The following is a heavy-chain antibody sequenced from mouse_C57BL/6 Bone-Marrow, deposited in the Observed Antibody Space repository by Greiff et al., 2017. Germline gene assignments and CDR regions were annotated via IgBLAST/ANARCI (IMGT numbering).Heavy chain of an antibody. CDR2: IDPSDSET. CDR1: GYTFTSYW. CDR3: ARRYYGSSYAMDY. Sequence: VQLQQPGAELVRPGSSVKLSCKASGYTFTSYWMHWVKQRPIQGLEWIGNIDPSDSETQYNQKIKDKATLTVDKSSSTAYIQLSSLTSDDSAVYYCARRYYGSSYAMDYWGQGTSVTVSS. J-gene: IGHJ4*01. D-gene: IGHD1-1*01. V-gene: IGHV1-52*01.